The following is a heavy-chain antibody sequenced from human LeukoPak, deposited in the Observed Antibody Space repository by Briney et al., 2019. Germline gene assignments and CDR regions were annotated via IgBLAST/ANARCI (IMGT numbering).Heavy chain of an antibody. CDR1: GFTFSDFG. J-gene: IGHJ5*02. CDR2: ISYDGAYT. D-gene: IGHD3-16*01. CDR3: AKEVHDHIWGRSHANNFDP. V-gene: IGHV3-30*18. Sequence: GGSPRLSCEVSGFTFSDFGMHWVRQAPGKGLEWLAIISYDGAYTHTSKSLKGRFTISRDNANNTLSLQMTSLRPEDTAVYYCAKEVHDHIWGRSHANNFDPWGQGTLVTVSS.